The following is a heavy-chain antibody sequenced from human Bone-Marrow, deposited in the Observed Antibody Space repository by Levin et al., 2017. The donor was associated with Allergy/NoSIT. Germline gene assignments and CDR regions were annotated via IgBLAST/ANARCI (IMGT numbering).Heavy chain of an antibody. D-gene: IGHD1-26*01. CDR3: TRDRGEWGQFYFDY. CDR2: VWYDGTKR. CDR1: GFSFSSYG. J-gene: IGHJ4*02. Sequence: GESLKISCAASGFSFSSYGMHWVRQAPGKGLEWVAVVWYDGTKRFYTDSVKGRFTISRDNSKNTLYLQMNSLRAEDTAVYYCTRDRGEWGQFYFDYWGQGTLVTVSS. V-gene: IGHV3-33*01.